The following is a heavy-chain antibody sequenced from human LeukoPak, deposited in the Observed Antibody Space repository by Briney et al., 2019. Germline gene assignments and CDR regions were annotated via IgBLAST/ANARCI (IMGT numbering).Heavy chain of an antibody. J-gene: IGHJ4*02. Sequence: PGGSLRLSCAASGFTFSSYGMHWVRQAPGKGLEWVAFIRYDGSNKYYADSVKGRFTISRDNSKSTLYLQMNSLRAEDTAVYYCAKDLSPEMATIGVFDYWGQGTLVTVSS. CDR3: AKDLSPEMATIGVFDY. CDR1: GFTFSSYG. D-gene: IGHD5-24*01. V-gene: IGHV3-30*02. CDR2: IRYDGSNK.